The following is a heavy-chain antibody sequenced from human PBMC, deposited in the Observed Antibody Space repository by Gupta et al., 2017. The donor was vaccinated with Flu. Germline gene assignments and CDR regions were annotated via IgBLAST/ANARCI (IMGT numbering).Heavy chain of an antibody. CDR1: FTGYY. CDR2: INPDSGGT. CDR3: ARQHYDILTGYFHYFDY. J-gene: IGHJ4*02. Sequence: FTGYYIHWVRQTPGQGLEWMGWINPDSGGTKYAQKFQGRVTMTWDTSISTAYMELTRLRSDDTAVYFCARQHYDILTGYFHYFDYWGQGTLVTVSS. V-gene: IGHV1-2*02. D-gene: IGHD3-9*01.